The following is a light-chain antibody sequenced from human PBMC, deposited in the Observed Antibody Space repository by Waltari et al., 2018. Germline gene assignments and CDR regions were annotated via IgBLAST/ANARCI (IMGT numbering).Light chain of an antibody. CDR3: QAWDSSTSVI. CDR2: QDS. CDR1: KLGEKF. V-gene: IGLV3-1*01. J-gene: IGLJ2*01. Sequence: SYDLIQPHSVSVSPGQTASITCSGDKLGEKFVCWYQQKPGQSPVLVIYQDSKRPSGIAERFSGSNSGNTATLTISGTHDMDEAHYYCQAWDSSTSVIFGGGTKLTVL.